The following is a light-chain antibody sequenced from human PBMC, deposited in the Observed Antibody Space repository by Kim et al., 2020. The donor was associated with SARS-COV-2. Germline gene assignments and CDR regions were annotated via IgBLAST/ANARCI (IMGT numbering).Light chain of an antibody. V-gene: IGKV3-20*01. J-gene: IGKJ2*01. CDR2: GAS. CDR1: QSVSSSY. Sequence: EIVLTQSPGTLSLSPGERATLSCRASQSVSSSYLAWYQQKPGQAPRLLIYGASSRATGIPDRFSGSGSGTDFTLTISRLEPEDFAVYYCAQYGSSPMYTFGQGSKQEI. CDR3: AQYGSSPMYT.